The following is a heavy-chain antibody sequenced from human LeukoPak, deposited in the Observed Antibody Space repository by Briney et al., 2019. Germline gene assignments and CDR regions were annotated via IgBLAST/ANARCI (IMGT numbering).Heavy chain of an antibody. J-gene: IGHJ3*02. CDR3: ARGAYSSSWYFTLTTFQSRLDAFDI. Sequence: APVKVSCKASGYTFTSYDINWVRQATGQGLEWMGWMNPNSGNTGYAQKFQGRVTMTRNTSISTAYMELSSLRSEDTAVYYCARGAYSSSWYFTLTTFQSRLDAFDIWGQGTMVTVSS. V-gene: IGHV1-8*01. D-gene: IGHD6-13*01. CDR1: GYTFTSYD. CDR2: MNPNSGNT.